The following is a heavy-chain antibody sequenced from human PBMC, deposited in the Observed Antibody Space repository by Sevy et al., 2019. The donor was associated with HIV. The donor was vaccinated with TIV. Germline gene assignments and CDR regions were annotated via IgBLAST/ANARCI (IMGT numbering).Heavy chain of an antibody. CDR3: ARGQLAPYFDY. CDR1: GGSISSGGYY. CDR2: IFFSGTT. V-gene: IGHV4-31*03. D-gene: IGHD6-6*01. Sequence: SETLSLTCTVSGGSISSGGYYWSWIRQHPGKGLEWIGHIFFSGTTHYNPSLKSRVTISVDTSQNQFSLKLTSVTAAETAVYYCARGQLAPYFDYWGQGTLVTVSS. J-gene: IGHJ4*02.